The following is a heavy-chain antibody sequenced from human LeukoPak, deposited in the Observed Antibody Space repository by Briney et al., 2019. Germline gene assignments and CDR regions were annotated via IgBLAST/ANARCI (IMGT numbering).Heavy chain of an antibody. CDR1: GFTFDDYA. V-gene: IGHV3-9*03. CDR3: AKGLYGSGSYPDY. D-gene: IGHD3-10*01. CDR2: ISWNSGFI. J-gene: IGHJ4*02. Sequence: PGGSLRLSCAASGFTFDDYAMHWVRQAPGEGLEWVSGISWNSGFIGYADSVKGRFTISRDNAKNSLYLQMNSLRAEDMALYYCAKGLYGSGSYPDYWGQGTLVTVSS.